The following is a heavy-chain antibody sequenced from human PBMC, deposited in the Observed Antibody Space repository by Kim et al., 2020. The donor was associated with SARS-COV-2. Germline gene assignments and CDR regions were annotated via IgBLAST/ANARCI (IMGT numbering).Heavy chain of an antibody. CDR1: GFTFSSYA. V-gene: IGHV3-30*04. J-gene: IGHJ3*02. Sequence: GGSMRLSCAASGFTFSSYAMHWVRQAPGKGLEWVAVISYDGSNKYYADSVKGRFTISRDNSKNTLYLQMNSLRAEDTAVYYCASADPLPDAFDIWGQGT. CDR3: ASADPLPDAFDI. D-gene: IGHD6-13*01. CDR2: ISYDGSNK.